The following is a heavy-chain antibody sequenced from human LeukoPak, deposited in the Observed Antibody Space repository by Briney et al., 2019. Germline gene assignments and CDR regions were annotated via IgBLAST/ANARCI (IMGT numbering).Heavy chain of an antibody. Sequence: PGGSLRLSCAASGFTFSSYAMSWVRQAPGKGLERVSAISGSGGSTYYADSVKGRFTISRDNSKNTLYLQMNSLRAEDTAVYYCAKDTSFPAYYDFWSGYYTSYYFDYWGQGTLVTVSS. CDR2: ISGSGGST. D-gene: IGHD3-3*01. J-gene: IGHJ4*02. CDR1: GFTFSSYA. V-gene: IGHV3-23*01. CDR3: AKDTSFPAYYDFWSGYYTSYYFDY.